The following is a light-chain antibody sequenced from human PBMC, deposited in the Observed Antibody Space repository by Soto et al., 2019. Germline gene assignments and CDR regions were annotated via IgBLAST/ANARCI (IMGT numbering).Light chain of an antibody. CDR1: QSISSW. J-gene: IGKJ3*01. CDR3: QQYNSYFT. Sequence: DIQMTQSPSTLSASVGDRVTITCRASQSISSWWAWYQQKPGKAPKLLIYKASSLESGVPSRFSGSGSGTEFTLTISSLQPDDFATYYGQQYNSYFTVGPGTKVDIK. V-gene: IGKV1-5*03. CDR2: KAS.